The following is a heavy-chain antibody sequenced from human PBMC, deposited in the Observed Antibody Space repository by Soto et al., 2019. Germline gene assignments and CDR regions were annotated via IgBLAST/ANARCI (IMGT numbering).Heavy chain of an antibody. CDR2: ISGSGGST. Sequence: GGSLRLSCAASGFTFSSYAMSWVRQAPGKGLEWVSAISGSGGSTYYADSVKGRFTISRDNSKNTLYLQMNSLRAENTAVYYCVVCSGGSCYKDPLGYWGQGTLVTVSS. V-gene: IGHV3-23*01. CDR1: GFTFSSYA. J-gene: IGHJ4*02. D-gene: IGHD2-15*01. CDR3: VVCSGGSCYKDPLGY.